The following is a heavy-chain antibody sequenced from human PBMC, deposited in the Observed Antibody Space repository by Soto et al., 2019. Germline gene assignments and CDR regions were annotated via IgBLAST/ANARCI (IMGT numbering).Heavy chain of an antibody. V-gene: IGHV3-21*01. J-gene: IGHJ4*02. D-gene: IGHD3-22*01. Sequence: GGSLRLSCAASGFTFSSYSMNWVRQAPGKGLEWVSSISSSSSYIYYADSVKGRFTISRDNAKNSLYLQMNSLRAEDTAVYYCARGLYYYDSSGYYHYWGQGTLVTAS. CDR3: ARGLYYYDSSGYYHY. CDR2: ISSSSSYI. CDR1: GFTFSSYS.